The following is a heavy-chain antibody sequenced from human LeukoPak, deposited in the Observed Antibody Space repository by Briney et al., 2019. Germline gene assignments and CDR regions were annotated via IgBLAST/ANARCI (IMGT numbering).Heavy chain of an antibody. V-gene: IGHV1-18*04. CDR3: AVDSSGWYVYYYYYGMDV. Sequence: ASVKVSCKASGYTFTSYYMHWVRQAPGQGLEWMGWISAYNGNTNYAQKLQGRVTMTTDTSTSTAYMELRSLRSDDTAVYYCAVDSSGWYVYYYYYGMDVWGQGTPLTVSS. J-gene: IGHJ6*02. CDR1: GYTFTSYY. CDR2: ISAYNGNT. D-gene: IGHD6-19*01.